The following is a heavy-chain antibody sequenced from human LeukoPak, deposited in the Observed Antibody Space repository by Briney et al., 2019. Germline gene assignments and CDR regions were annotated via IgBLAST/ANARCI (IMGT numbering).Heavy chain of an antibody. CDR2: VSISSGTI. J-gene: IGHJ4*02. CDR3: ARDLSLIAAADDY. Sequence: GGSLRLSCAASGFTFSGHNMNWVRQAPGKGLEWISFVSISSGTIYYADSVNGRFRISRDNAKSSLDLEMNSLRAEDTAVYYCARDLSLIAAADDYWGQGTLVTVSS. V-gene: IGHV3-48*04. D-gene: IGHD6-13*01. CDR1: GFTFSGHN.